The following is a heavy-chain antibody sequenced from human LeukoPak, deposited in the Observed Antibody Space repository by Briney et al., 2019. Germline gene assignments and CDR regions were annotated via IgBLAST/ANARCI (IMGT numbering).Heavy chain of an antibody. D-gene: IGHD6-13*01. CDR1: GYTFTGYY. J-gene: IGHJ5*02. V-gene: IGHV1-2*02. Sequence: ASVKVSCKASGYTFTGYYMHWVRQAPGQGLEWMGWINPNSGGTNYAQKFQGRVTMTRDTSISTAYMELCRLRSDDTAVYYCARNAHSSSWLNWFDPWGQGTLVTVSS. CDR2: INPNSGGT. CDR3: ARNAHSSSWLNWFDP.